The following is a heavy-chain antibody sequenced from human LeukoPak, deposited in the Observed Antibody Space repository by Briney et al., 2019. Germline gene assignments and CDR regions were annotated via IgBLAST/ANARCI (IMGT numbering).Heavy chain of an antibody. CDR1: GGSISSYY. CDR3: ARGPYYYDSSGYYPIDY. Sequence: SETLSLTCTVSGGSISSYYWSRIRQPPGKGLEWIGYIYYSGSTNYNPSLKSRVTISVDTSKNQFSLKLSSVTAADTAVYYCARGPYYYDSSGYYPIDYWGQGTLVTVSS. CDR2: IYYSGST. D-gene: IGHD3-22*01. J-gene: IGHJ4*02. V-gene: IGHV4-59*01.